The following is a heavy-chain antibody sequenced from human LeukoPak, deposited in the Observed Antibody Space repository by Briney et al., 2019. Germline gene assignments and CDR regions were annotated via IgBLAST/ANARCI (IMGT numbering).Heavy chain of an antibody. V-gene: IGHV3-7*01. D-gene: IGHD3-3*01. CDR3: ARAPGSSRITIFGVVMGYFDL. J-gene: IGHJ2*01. CDR2: IKQDGSEK. Sequence: GGSLRLSCAASGFTFSSYWMSWVRQAPGKGLEWVANIKQDGSEKYYVDSVKGRFTISRDNAKNSLYLQMNSLRPEDTAVYYCARAPGSSRITIFGVVMGYFDLWGRGTLVTVSS. CDR1: GFTFSSYW.